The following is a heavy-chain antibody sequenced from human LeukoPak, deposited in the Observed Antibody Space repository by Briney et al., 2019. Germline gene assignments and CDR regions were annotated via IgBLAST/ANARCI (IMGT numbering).Heavy chain of an antibody. J-gene: IGHJ5*02. D-gene: IGHD2/OR15-2a*01. CDR3: AWQKYFSTWLEP. CDR1: GLDLNDYW. V-gene: IGHV5-51*03. CDR2: ISPSRSET. Sequence: GESLKISCKGSGLDLNDYWIGWVRQMPGKGLEWMGIISPSRSETQYTLPFQGQVTISVDKSTSTAYLQWSSLKASDTAIYYCAWQKYFSTWLEPWGQGTLVTVSS.